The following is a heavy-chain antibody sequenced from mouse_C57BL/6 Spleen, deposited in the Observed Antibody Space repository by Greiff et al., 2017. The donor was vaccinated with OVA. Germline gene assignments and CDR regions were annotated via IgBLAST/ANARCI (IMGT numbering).Heavy chain of an antibody. Sequence: EVKLVESWGGLVKPGGSLKLSCAASGFTISDYGMHWVRQAPEKGLEWVAYISSGSSTIYYADTVKGRFTISRDNAKNTLFLQMTSLRSEDTAMYYCASAVVAHFDYWGQGTTLTVSS. D-gene: IGHD1-1*01. V-gene: IGHV5-17*01. CDR3: ASAVVAHFDY. CDR1: GFTISDYG. J-gene: IGHJ2*01. CDR2: ISSGSSTI.